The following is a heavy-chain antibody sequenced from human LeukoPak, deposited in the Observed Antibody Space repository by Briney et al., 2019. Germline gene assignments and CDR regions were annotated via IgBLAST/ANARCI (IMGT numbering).Heavy chain of an antibody. J-gene: IGHJ4*01. CDR1: GYTFISYY. CDR3: ARGKYGDWYFDY. Sequence: ASVEVSCKASGYTFISYYMYWVRQAPGHGLEWMGFINPSAGNTAYAQKFQGRVTMTRDTSTSTVYMDLTSLRSDDTAVYYCARGKYGDWYFDYWGQGSLVTVSS. CDR2: INPSAGNT. V-gene: IGHV1-46*01. D-gene: IGHD4-17*01.